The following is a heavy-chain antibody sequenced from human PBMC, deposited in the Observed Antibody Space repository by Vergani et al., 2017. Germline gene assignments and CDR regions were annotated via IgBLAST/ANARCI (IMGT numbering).Heavy chain of an antibody. CDR3: ATGVAAAGPGVSPDYYYYMDV. V-gene: IGHV1-24*01. CDR2: FDPEDGET. D-gene: IGHD6-13*01. J-gene: IGHJ6*03. CDR1: GYTLTELS. Sequence: QVQLVQSGAEVKKPGASVKVSCKVSGYTLTELSMHWVRQAPGKGLEWMGGFDPEDGETIYAQKFQGRVTMTEDTSTDTAYMELSSLRSEDTAVYYCATGVAAAGPGVSPDYYYYMDVWGKGTTVTASS.